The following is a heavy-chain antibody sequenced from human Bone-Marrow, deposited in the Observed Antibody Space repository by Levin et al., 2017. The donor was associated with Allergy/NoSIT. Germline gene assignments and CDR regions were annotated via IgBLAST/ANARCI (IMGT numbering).Heavy chain of an antibody. V-gene: IGHV4-61*01. J-gene: IGHJ2*01. Sequence: PSETLSLTCTVSGGSVSSASYYWSWIRQPPGKGLEWIGYVYYSGSTNYNPSLKSRVNISLDTSKNQFSLELRSVTAADMAIYYCAGERVPHTRPIWYFALWGRGTLVAVSS. CDR1: GGSVSSASYY. D-gene: IGHD2-2*01. CDR3: AGERVPHTRPIWYFAL. CDR2: VYYSGST.